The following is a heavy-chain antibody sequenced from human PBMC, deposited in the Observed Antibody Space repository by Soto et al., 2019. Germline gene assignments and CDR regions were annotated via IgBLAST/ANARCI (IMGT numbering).Heavy chain of an antibody. CDR1: GFSLSGYG. Sequence: QVPLVESGGGVIQPGRSLRLSCEVSGFSLSGYGIHWVRQAPGKGLEWVAVIWYDGIRKNYGDSVRGRFTVSRDSSKNMVYLQMDSLKVEDTALYYCARDVDTTSHFNRFDPWGQGVMVSVSS. CDR3: ARDVDTTSHFNRFDP. D-gene: IGHD5-18*01. CDR2: IWYDGIRK. V-gene: IGHV3-33*01. J-gene: IGHJ5*02.